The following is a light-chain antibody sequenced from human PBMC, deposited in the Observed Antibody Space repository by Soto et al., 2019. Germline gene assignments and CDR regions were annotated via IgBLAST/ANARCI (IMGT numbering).Light chain of an antibody. V-gene: IGKV3-15*01. CDR1: QGVSSN. Sequence: EIVLTQSPSFLSVSLGERATLTCRASQGVSSNLAWYQQKPGKAPRLLIYPTSAWPSGVTARFSGSGSGTELTLTISSLQPEDFATYYCQQHNRYPPTFGGGTKVEIK. CDR3: QQHNRYPPT. CDR2: PTS. J-gene: IGKJ4*01.